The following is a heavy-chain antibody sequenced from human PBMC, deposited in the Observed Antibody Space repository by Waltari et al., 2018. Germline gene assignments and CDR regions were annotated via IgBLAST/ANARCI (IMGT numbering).Heavy chain of an antibody. CDR2: IIPILGIA. J-gene: IGHJ4*02. CDR3: ARDLTYYYDSSGYRD. CDR1: GGTFSSYA. Sequence: QVQLVQSGAEVTKPGSSVKVSCKASGGTFSSYASSWVRQAPGQGLEWMGGIIPILGIANYAQKFQGRVTITADKSTSTAYMELSSLRSEDTAVYYCARDLTYYYDSSGYRDWGQGTLVTVSS. D-gene: IGHD3-22*01. V-gene: IGHV1-69*10.